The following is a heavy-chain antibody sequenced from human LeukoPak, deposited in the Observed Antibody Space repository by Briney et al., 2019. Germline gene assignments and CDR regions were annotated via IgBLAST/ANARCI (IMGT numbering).Heavy chain of an antibody. J-gene: IGHJ4*02. Sequence: ASVKVSCKASVYIFTSYDINWVRQATGQGLEWMGWMNPNSGNTGYAQKFQGRVTMTRNTSISTAYMELSSLRSEDTAVYYCARVPSGYKRGYYFDYWGQGTLVTVSS. CDR3: ARVPSGYKRGYYFDY. D-gene: IGHD5-24*01. CDR2: MNPNSGNT. V-gene: IGHV1-8*01. CDR1: VYIFTSYD.